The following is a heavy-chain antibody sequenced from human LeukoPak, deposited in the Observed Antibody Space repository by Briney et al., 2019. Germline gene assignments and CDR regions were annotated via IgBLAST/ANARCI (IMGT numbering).Heavy chain of an antibody. CDR1: GFTFSSFW. CDR3: ARGSKWNYVLHFDF. V-gene: IGHV3-7*05. D-gene: IGHD1-7*01. Sequence: GGSLRLSCAASGFTFSSFWMSWVGQAPGKGLEWVADIKQDGSEKDSVDSVKGRFTIARDNAKNSLYLQMNSLGAEDTAVYYCARGSKWNYVLHFDFWGQGTVVTVSS. J-gene: IGHJ4*02. CDR2: IKQDGSEK.